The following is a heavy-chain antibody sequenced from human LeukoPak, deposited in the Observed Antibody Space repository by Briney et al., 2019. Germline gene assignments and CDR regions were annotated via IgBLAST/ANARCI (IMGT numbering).Heavy chain of an antibody. J-gene: IGHJ3*02. CDR3: GKGMNQCTSTSRYMDAADI. V-gene: IGHV3-9*01. Sequence: RGGSQRLSCAASGFTFDDYAMHWARQAPGKGMEWVSGISWNGKSEGYADSVKGRFTISRDNAKNSLYLQMNSLRAEDTALYYCGKGMNQCTSTSRYMDAADIWGQGTMVTVSS. CDR1: GFTFDDYA. CDR2: ISWNGKSE. D-gene: IGHD2-2*02.